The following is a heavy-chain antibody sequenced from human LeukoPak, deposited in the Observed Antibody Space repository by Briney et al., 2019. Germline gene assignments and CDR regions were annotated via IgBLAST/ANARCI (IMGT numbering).Heavy chain of an antibody. Sequence: SETLSLTCTVSGGSISSYNWSWIPQTAGKGLEWIARVYASVIPNYNTSLESRVTMSVDTSKNQFSLNLSSVTAAQTAVYYCARGGYGASAGFDYWAQGTLVTVSS. CDR2: VYASVIP. D-gene: IGHD4-17*01. J-gene: IGHJ4*02. CDR3: ARGGYGASAGFDY. CDR1: GGSISSYN. V-gene: IGHV4-4*07.